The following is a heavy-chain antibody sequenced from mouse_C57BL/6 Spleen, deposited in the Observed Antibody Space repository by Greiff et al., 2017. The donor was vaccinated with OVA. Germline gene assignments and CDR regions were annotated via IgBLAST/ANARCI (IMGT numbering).Heavy chain of an antibody. CDR2: IYPGDGDT. CDR3: ARHYYGTPDD. D-gene: IGHD1-1*01. V-gene: IGHV1-82*01. Sequence: QVQLQQSGPELVKPGASVKISCKASGYAFSSSWMNWVKQRPGKGLEWIGRIYPGDGDTNYNGKFKGKATLTANKSSSTAYMQLSSLTSEDSAVYFCARHYYGTPDDWGQGTTLTVSS. CDR1: GYAFSSSW. J-gene: IGHJ2*01.